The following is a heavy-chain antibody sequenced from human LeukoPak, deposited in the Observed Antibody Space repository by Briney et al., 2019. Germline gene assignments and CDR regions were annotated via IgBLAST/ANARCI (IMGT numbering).Heavy chain of an antibody. CDR1: GYTFTGYY. V-gene: IGHV1-2*02. D-gene: IGHD2-2*01. CDR3: ARAVGVVVPAAMGP. Sequence: ASVKVSCKAPGYTFTGYYMHWVRQAPGQGLEWMGWINPNSGGTNYAQKFQGRVTMTRDTSISTAYMELSRLRSDDAAVYYCARAVGVVVPAAMGPWGQGTLVTVSS. CDR2: INPNSGGT. J-gene: IGHJ5*02.